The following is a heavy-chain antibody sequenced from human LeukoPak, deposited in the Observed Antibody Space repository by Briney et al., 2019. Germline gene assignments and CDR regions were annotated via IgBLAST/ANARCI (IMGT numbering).Heavy chain of an antibody. D-gene: IGHD6-6*01. V-gene: IGHV3-33*01. CDR2: IWYDGSKK. Sequence: PGRSLRLSCAASGFTFSDYGIHWVRQAPGQGLEWVALIWYDGSKKYYADSVKGRFTISRDNTKNTLYLQQNSLRADDTAVYYCARAHSSSSTFDLWGQGTLVTVSS. J-gene: IGHJ4*02. CDR3: ARAHSSSSTFDL. CDR1: GFTFSDYG.